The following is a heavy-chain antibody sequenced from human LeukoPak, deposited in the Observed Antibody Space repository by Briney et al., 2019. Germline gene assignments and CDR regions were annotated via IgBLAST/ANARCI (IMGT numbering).Heavy chain of an antibody. CDR1: GGSITFGSYY. J-gene: IGHJ5*02. Sequence: SETLSLTCNVSGGSITFGSYYWNWIRQPAGKTLEWIGRVYVTGITNYNPSLKSRVTISLDKARNQVSLMLTSVTAADTAVYYCARERGMRELRTWFDPWGQGSPVTVST. CDR3: ARERGMRELRTWFDP. CDR2: VYVTGIT. V-gene: IGHV4-61*02. D-gene: IGHD3-16*01.